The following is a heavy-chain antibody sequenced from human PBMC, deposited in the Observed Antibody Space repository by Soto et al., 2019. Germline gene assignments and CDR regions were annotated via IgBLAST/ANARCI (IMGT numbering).Heavy chain of an antibody. Sequence: SETLSLTCAVYGGSFSGYYWSWIRQPPGKGLEWIGEINHSGSTNYNPSLKSRVTISVDTSKNQFSLKLSSATAADTAVYYCATLWAVADYWGQGTLVTVSS. CDR2: INHSGST. D-gene: IGHD6-19*01. CDR1: GGSFSGYY. V-gene: IGHV4-34*01. J-gene: IGHJ4*02. CDR3: ATLWAVADY.